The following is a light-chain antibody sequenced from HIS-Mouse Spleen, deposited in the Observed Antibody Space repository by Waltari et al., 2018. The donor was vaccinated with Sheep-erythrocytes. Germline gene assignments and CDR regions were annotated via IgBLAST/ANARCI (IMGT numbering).Light chain of an antibody. J-gene: IGKJ2*01. CDR1: QSVSSY. CDR3: QKRSNWYT. CDR2: DAS. Sequence: EIVLTQSPATLSLSPGERATLSCMASQSVSSYLAWYQQKPGQAHRLHIYDASNSATGSPARFSGRGYGTDFTLTISSIEPEDVAVYYCQKRSNWYTFGQGTKLEIK. V-gene: IGKV3-11*01.